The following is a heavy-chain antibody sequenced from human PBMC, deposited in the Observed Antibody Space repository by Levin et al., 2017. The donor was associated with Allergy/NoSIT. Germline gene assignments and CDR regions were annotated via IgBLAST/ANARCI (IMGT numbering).Heavy chain of an antibody. J-gene: IGHJ4*02. CDR2: IRNKVYSYTT. V-gene: IGHV3-72*01. D-gene: IGHD6-13*01. Sequence: LSLTCAASGFTFSDHFMDWVRQAPGKGLEWVGRIRNKVYSYTTLLVSFVTGSFTISRDDSKNSLYLQMNSLKVEDTAVYYCARGVGSSSWYFEYWGQRTLVTVSS. CDR3: ARGVGSSSWYFEY. CDR1: GFTFSDHF.